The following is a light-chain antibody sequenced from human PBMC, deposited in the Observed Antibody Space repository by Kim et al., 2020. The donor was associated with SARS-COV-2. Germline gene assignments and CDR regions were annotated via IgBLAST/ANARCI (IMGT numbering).Light chain of an antibody. J-gene: IGLJ3*02. CDR3: CSYAGRSTWV. CDR2: EVT. Sequence: QSALTQPASVSGSPGQSITISCTGTSSDIGSYNLVSWYQQHPGKAPKLMIYEVTKRPSGVSNRFSGSKSGNTASLTISGLQAEEEADYYCCSYAGRSTWVFGGGTQLTVL. CDR1: SSDIGSYNL. V-gene: IGLV2-23*02.